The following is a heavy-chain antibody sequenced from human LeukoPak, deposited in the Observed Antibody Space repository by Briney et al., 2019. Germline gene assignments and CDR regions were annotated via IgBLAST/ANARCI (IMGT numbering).Heavy chain of an antibody. D-gene: IGHD1/OR15-1a*01. Sequence: GGSLRLSCAASGFTFSSYAMSWVRQAPGKGLEWVSAISGSGGSTYYAGSVKGRFTISRDNSKNTLYLQMNSLGAEDTALYYCARGWNTTPRSGFDIWGLGTMVTVSS. V-gene: IGHV3-23*01. J-gene: IGHJ3*02. CDR1: GFTFSSYA. CDR3: ARGWNTTPRSGFDI. CDR2: ISGSGGST.